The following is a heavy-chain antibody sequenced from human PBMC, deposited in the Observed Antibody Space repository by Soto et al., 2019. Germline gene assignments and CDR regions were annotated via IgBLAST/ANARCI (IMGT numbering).Heavy chain of an antibody. Sequence: PSETLSLTCTVSGGSISSYYWSWIRQPPGKGLEWIGYIYYSGSTNYNPSLTSRVTISVDTSKNQSSLKLSSVTAAATAVYYCARRYSSSFDYWGQGTLVTASS. CDR3: ARRYSSSFDY. CDR1: GGSISSYY. J-gene: IGHJ4*02. D-gene: IGHD6-13*01. CDR2: IYYSGST. V-gene: IGHV4-59*08.